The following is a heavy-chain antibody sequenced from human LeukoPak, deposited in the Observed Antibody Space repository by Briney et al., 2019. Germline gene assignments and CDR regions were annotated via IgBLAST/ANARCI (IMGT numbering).Heavy chain of an antibody. V-gene: IGHV4-34*01. CDR2: INHSGST. CDR3: ASGETTASDY. Sequence: SETLSLTCAVYGGSFSGYYWSWIRQPPGKGLEWIGEINHSGSTNYNPSLKSRVTISVDTSKNQFSLKLSSVTAADTAVYYCASGETTASDYWSQGTLVTVSS. D-gene: IGHD4-11*01. CDR1: GGSFSGYY. J-gene: IGHJ4*02.